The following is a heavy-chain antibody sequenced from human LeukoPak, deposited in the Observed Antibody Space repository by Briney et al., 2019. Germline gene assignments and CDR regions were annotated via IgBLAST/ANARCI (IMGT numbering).Heavy chain of an antibody. D-gene: IGHD5-24*01. CDR2: IYSSGTT. Sequence: SETLSLTCTVSGASISSYYWSWIRQPPGKGLEWIGYIYSSGTTNSNASLKSRVTMSVDTSKNQFSLRLSSVTAADTAVYYCARHRGGSRASIDFWGQGTLVTVSS. CDR1: GASISSYY. CDR3: ARHRGGSRASIDF. V-gene: IGHV4-59*08. J-gene: IGHJ4*02.